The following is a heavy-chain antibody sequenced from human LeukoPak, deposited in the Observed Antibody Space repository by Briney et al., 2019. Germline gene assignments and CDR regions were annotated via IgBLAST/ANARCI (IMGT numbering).Heavy chain of an antibody. V-gene: IGHV3-66*01. Sequence: PAGGSLRLSCAASGFTVSSNSMSWVRQAPGKGLEWVSVIYSGGSTYYADSVKGRFTISRDDSKNTLYLQLYSLRAQDTAVNYCARDSGYNYDYWGQGTLVTVSS. D-gene: IGHD5-24*01. J-gene: IGHJ4*02. CDR1: GFTVSSNS. CDR3: ARDSGYNYDY. CDR2: IYSGGST.